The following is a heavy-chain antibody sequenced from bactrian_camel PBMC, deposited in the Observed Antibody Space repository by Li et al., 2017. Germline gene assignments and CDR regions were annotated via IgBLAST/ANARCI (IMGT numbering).Heavy chain of an antibody. D-gene: IGHD6*01. CDR1: STTKLTFC. CDR2: IDMDGKI. CDR3: ARVRGVVAVGFVDY. J-gene: IGHJ4*01. V-gene: IGHV3S67*01. Sequence: VQLVESGGGSVQPGGSLTLSCEVSSTTKLTFCMGWFRQAPAKERKAVAVIDMDGKINYADSVKERFTVSRDDEQATLYLQMNSLKPDDTAEYSCARVRGVVAVGFVDYWGQGTQVTVS.